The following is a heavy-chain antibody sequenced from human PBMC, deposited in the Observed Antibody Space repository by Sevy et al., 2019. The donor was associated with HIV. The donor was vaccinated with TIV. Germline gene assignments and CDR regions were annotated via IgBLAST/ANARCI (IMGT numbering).Heavy chain of an antibody. J-gene: IGHJ4*02. CDR2: ISGRGGST. D-gene: IGHD3-22*01. CDR1: GFTLNNYA. Sequence: GGSLRLSCAASGFTLNNYAMNWVRQAPGKGLEWVSGISGRGGSTYYADSVKGRFTISRDNSKNTLYLQMNSLRAEDTAVYYCAKDSYFDNTLFDYWGQGTLVTVSS. V-gene: IGHV3-23*01. CDR3: AKDSYFDNTLFDY.